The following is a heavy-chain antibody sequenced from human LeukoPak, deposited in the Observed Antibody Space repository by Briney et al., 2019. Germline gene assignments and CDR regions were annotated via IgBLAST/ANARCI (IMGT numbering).Heavy chain of an antibody. CDR1: GYTFTSYD. J-gene: IGHJ5*02. CDR2: MNPNSGNT. CDR3: ARGLAEDIVVVPAARDSWFDP. Sequence: ASVKVSCKASGYTFTSYDINWVRQATGQGLEWMGWMNPNSGNTGYAQKFQGRVTMTRNTSISTAHMELSSLRSEDTAVYYCARGLAEDIVVVPAARDSWFDPWGQGTLVTVSS. V-gene: IGHV1-8*01. D-gene: IGHD2-2*01.